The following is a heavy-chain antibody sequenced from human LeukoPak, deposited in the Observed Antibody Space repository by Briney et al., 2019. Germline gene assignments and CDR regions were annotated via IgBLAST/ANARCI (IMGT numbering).Heavy chain of an antibody. CDR3: AKASAMIVVVSKHFDY. V-gene: IGHV3-23*01. J-gene: IGHJ4*02. Sequence: GGSLRLSCAASGFTFRRYGMTWVRQAPGKGLEWVSAISGSGGSTYYADSVKGRFTISRDNSKNTLYLQMNSLRAEDTAVYYCAKASAMIVVVSKHFDYWGQGTLVTVSS. D-gene: IGHD3-22*01. CDR2: ISGSGGST. CDR1: GFTFRRYG.